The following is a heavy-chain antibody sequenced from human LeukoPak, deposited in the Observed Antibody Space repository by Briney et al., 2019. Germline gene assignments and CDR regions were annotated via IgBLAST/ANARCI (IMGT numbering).Heavy chain of an antibody. D-gene: IGHD3/OR15-3a*01. CDR3: ARGPEWDWFYFDY. CDR1: GGSISSGSYY. J-gene: IGHJ4*02. V-gene: IGHV4-61*02. Sequence: SETLSLTCTVSGGSISSGSYYWSWIRQPAGKGLEWIGRIYTSGSTNYNPSLKSRVTISVDTSKNQFSLKLSSVTAADTAVYYCARGPEWDWFYFDYWGQGTLVTVSS. CDR2: IYTSGST.